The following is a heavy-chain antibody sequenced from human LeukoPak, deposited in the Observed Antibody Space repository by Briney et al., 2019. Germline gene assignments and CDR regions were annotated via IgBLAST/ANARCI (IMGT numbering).Heavy chain of an antibody. CDR1: GGSISSYY. Sequence: SETLSLTCNVSGGSISSYYWSWIRQPPGKGLEWIGYIYYSGSTNYNPSLKSRVTISVDTAKNQFSLKLSSVTAADTAVYYCARDSAWSWFDPWGQGTLVTVSS. CDR3: ARDSAWSWFDP. D-gene: IGHD2-15*01. V-gene: IGHV4-59*01. J-gene: IGHJ5*02. CDR2: IYYSGST.